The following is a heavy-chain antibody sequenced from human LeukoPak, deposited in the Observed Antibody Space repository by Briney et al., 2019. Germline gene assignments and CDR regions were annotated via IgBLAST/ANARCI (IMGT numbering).Heavy chain of an antibody. D-gene: IGHD1-26*01. CDR2: ISSSGSTI. CDR3: ARSGVSGHGHAFDI. Sequence: PGGSLRLSCAASGFTFSSYEMNWVRQAPGKGLEWVSYISSSGSTIYYADSVKGRFTISRDNAKNSLYLQMNSLRAEDTAVYYCARSGVSGHGHAFDIWGQGTMVTVSS. V-gene: IGHV3-48*03. J-gene: IGHJ3*02. CDR1: GFTFSSYE.